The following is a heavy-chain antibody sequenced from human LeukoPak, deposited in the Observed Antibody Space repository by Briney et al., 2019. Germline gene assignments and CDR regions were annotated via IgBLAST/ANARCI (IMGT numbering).Heavy chain of an antibody. CDR1: GGSISSTTYY. D-gene: IGHD3-10*01. Sequence: PSETLSLTCTVSGGSISSTTYYWAWIRQPPGEGLEWIGSIYKTGNTNYSPSLKSRVFISVDTSKNQFSLKLSSVTAADTAVYYCARVTGGDFDYWGQGTLVTVSS. CDR2: IYKTGNT. V-gene: IGHV4-39*07. CDR3: ARVTGGDFDY. J-gene: IGHJ4*02.